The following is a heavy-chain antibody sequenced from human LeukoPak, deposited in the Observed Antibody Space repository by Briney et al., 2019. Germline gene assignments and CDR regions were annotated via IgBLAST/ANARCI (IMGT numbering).Heavy chain of an antibody. V-gene: IGHV4-39*07. CDR3: ARVVGGYSGYVPSFDY. CDR1: GGSISSSSYY. Sequence: PSETLSLTCTVSGGSISSSSYYWGWIRQPPGKGLEWIGSIYYSGSTYYNPSLKSRVTISVDTSKNQFSLKLSSVTAADTAVYYCARVVGGYSGYVPSFDYWGQGTLVTVSS. J-gene: IGHJ4*02. CDR2: IYYSGST. D-gene: IGHD5-12*01.